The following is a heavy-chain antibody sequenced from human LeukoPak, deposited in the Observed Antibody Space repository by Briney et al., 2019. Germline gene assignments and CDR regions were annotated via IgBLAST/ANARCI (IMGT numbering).Heavy chain of an antibody. V-gene: IGHV4-34*01. J-gene: IGHJ4*02. CDR1: GGSFSGYY. Sequence: PSETLSLTCAVYGGSFSGYYWSWIRQPPGKGLEWIGEINHSGSTNYNPSLKSRVTISVDTSKNQFSLKLSSVTAADTAVYYCASPWYSSSRWGQGTLVTVSS. CDR3: ASPWYSSSR. D-gene: IGHD6-13*01. CDR2: INHSGST.